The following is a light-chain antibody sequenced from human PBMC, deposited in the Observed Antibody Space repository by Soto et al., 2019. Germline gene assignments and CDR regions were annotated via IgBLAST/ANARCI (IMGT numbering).Light chain of an antibody. V-gene: IGKV1-39*01. J-gene: IGKJ1*01. CDR1: QSLLYSNGYNY. CDR3: QQSYSTPRT. CDR2: AAS. Sequence: MTQSPVSLPVSPGEPASISCRASQSLLYSNGYNYVDWYLQKPGSAPNLLIYAASSLQSGVPSRFSGSGSETDFTLTISSLQPEDSATYYCQQSYSTPRTLGQGTKVDIK.